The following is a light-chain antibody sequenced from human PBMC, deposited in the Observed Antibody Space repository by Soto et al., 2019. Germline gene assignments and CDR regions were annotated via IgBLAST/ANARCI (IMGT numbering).Light chain of an antibody. CDR2: KAS. J-gene: IGKJ1*01. Sequence: RXTITCXASQDIGTDVGWYQQKPGKAPKLLIYKASSLESGVPSRFSGSGSGTEFTLTISSLQPDYFATYYCQQYNSYPRTFGQGTKVDIK. V-gene: IGKV1-5*03. CDR3: QQYNSYPRT. CDR1: QDIGTD.